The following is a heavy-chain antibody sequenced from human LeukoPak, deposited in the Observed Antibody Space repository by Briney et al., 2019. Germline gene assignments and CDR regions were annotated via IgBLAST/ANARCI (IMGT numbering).Heavy chain of an antibody. CDR1: GFTFSSYS. Sequence: GSLRLSCAASGFTFSSYSMNWVRQAPGKGLEWVSSISSSSSYIYYADSVKGRFTISRDNAKNSLYLQMNSLRAEDTAVYYCARDRPDYGDYVWALVWGQGTLVTVSS. CDR3: ARDRPDYGDYVWALV. D-gene: IGHD4-17*01. J-gene: IGHJ4*02. V-gene: IGHV3-21*01. CDR2: ISSSSSYI.